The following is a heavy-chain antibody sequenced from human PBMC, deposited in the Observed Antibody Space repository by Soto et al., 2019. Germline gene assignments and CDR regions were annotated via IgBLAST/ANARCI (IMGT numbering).Heavy chain of an antibody. D-gene: IGHD3-22*01. CDR1: GYSFTSYW. CDR2: IYPGDSDT. V-gene: IGHV5-51*01. CDR3: ASPVNCGDSSGYGAFDI. J-gene: IGHJ3*02. Sequence: GASQKISSDSSGYSFTSYWIGWLRQMPGKGQEWMGIIYPGDSDTRYSTSYQGLVTISADKSSSTDNLQWSSLKASDPAMYYGASPVNCGDSSGYGAFDIWGQGTMVTVSS.